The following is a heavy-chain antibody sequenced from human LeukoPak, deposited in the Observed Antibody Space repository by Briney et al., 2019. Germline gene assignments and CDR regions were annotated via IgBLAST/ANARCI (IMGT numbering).Heavy chain of an antibody. D-gene: IGHD5-18*01. CDR2: IKQDGSEK. CDR1: GFTFSSYW. V-gene: IGHV3-7*01. Sequence: PGGSLRLSCAASGFTFSSYWMSWVRQAPGKGLEWVANIKQDGSEKYYVDSVKGRFTISRDNAKNSLYLQMNSLRAEDTAVYYCARIQKGYVDTAMGYYFDYWGQGTLVTVSS. CDR3: ARIQKGYVDTAMGYYFDY. J-gene: IGHJ4*02.